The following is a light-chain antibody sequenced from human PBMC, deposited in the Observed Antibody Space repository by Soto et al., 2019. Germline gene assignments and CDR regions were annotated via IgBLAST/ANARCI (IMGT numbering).Light chain of an antibody. CDR2: DIT. V-gene: IGLV2-14*03. Sequence: QSALTQPASVSGSPGQSITISCTGTSTDVGAYNHVSWYQQHPAKAPKDIIYDITNRPSGVSNNFSGSKSGNTASLTISGLQAEDEADYYCSSYTSSSTYVFCTGTKLTVL. J-gene: IGLJ1*01. CDR1: STDVGAYNH. CDR3: SSYTSSSTYV.